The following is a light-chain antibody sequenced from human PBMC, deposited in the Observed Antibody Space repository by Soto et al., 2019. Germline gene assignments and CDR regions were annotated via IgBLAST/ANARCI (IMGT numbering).Light chain of an antibody. V-gene: IGKV3-20*01. CDR2: GAS. Sequence: EIVLTQSPGTLSLSPGERATLSCRASQSISSNYLAWYQQKPGQAPRLLIYGASNRATGIPDRFGGSGSGTGFTLTISRLEPEDSAVYYWQQYGSSPLTFGGGTTVEIK. CDR1: QSISSNY. CDR3: QQYGSSPLT. J-gene: IGKJ4*01.